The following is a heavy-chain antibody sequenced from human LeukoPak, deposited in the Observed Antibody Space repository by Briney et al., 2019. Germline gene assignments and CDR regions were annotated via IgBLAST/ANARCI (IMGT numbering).Heavy chain of an antibody. D-gene: IGHD5-12*01. V-gene: IGHV4-4*07. CDR3: AREWHHVFDY. CDR2: IYSRESP. J-gene: IGHJ4*02. CDR1: GGSISSYS. Sequence: PSETLSLTCTVSGGSISSYSGSAMRQPGGKGQERIGRIYSRESPNSNPSLKRRVIMSVDKSKNQFSLKRRSVTAADTAVYYCAREWHHVFDYWGQGNLVTVSS.